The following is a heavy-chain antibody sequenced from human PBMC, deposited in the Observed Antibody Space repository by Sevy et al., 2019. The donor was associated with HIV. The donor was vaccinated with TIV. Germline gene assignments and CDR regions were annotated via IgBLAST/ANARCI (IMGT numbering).Heavy chain of an antibody. CDR3: ARKYYDILTGYYRFDP. D-gene: IGHD3-9*01. Sequence: GESLKISCKGSGYSFTSYWIGWVRQMPGKGLEWMGIIYPGDSDTRYSPSFQGQATISADKSISTAYLQWSSLKASDTAMYYCARKYYDILTGYYRFDPWGQGTLVTVSS. J-gene: IGHJ5*02. CDR2: IYPGDSDT. V-gene: IGHV5-51*01. CDR1: GYSFTSYW.